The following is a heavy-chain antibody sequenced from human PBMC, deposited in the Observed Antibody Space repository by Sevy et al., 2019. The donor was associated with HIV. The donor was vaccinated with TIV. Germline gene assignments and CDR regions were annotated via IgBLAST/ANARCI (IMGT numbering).Heavy chain of an antibody. J-gene: IGHJ4*02. CDR3: TTVSQVGATAGYFDY. D-gene: IGHD1-26*01. CDR2: IRSKVDGGTT. Sequence: GGSLRLSCAASGFTFSNAWMSWVRQAPGKGLEWVGLIRSKVDGGTTDYAAPVKGRFTISRDDSKNTLHLQMNSLKTEDTAVYYCTTVSQVGATAGYFDYWGQGTLVTVSS. V-gene: IGHV3-15*01. CDR1: GFTFSNAW.